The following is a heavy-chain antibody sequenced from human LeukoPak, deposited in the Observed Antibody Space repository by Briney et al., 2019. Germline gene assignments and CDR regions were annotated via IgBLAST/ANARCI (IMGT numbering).Heavy chain of an antibody. D-gene: IGHD4-17*01. CDR1: GFTFSSYA. CDR2: ISGSGGST. Sequence: GGSLRLSRAASGFTFSSYAMSWVRQAPGKGLEWVSAISGSGGSTYYADSVKGRFTTSRDNSKNTLYLQMNSLRAEDTAVYYCVKPRYGDFADAFDIWGQGTMVTVSS. V-gene: IGHV3-23*01. CDR3: VKPRYGDFADAFDI. J-gene: IGHJ3*02.